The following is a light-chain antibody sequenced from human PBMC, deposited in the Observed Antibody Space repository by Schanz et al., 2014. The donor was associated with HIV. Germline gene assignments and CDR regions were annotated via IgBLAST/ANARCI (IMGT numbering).Light chain of an antibody. J-gene: IGKJ1*01. V-gene: IGKV1-9*01. Sequence: IQLTQSPSSLSASVGDRVTIACRASQGSSSYIAWYQQKPGKAPKILIYAASTLLSGVPSRFSGSGSGTDFTLTISSLQPDDFATYYCQQYDSSSWTFGQGTKVETK. CDR2: AAS. CDR3: QQYDSSSWT. CDR1: QGSSSY.